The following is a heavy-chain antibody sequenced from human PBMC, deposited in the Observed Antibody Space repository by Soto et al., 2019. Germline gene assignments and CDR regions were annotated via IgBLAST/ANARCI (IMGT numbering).Heavy chain of an antibody. CDR1: GFTFSSYA. V-gene: IGHV3-23*01. J-gene: IGHJ6*03. CDR2: ISGSGGST. D-gene: IGHD6-6*01. Sequence: EVQLLESGGGLVQPGGSLRLSCAASGFTFSSYAMSWVRQAPGKGLEWVSAISGSGGSTYYADSVKGRFTISRDNSKNTLYLQMNSLRAEDTAVYYCEKDGRAARSYYYYMDVWGKGTTVTVSS. CDR3: EKDGRAARSYYYYMDV.